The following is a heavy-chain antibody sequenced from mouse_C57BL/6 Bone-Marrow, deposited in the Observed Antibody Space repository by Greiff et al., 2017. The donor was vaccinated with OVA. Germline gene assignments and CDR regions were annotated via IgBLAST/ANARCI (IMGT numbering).Heavy chain of an antibody. Sequence: VQLQQSGPELVKPGASVKISCKASGYSFTDYNMNWVKQSNGKSLEWIGVINPNYGTTSYNQKCKGKATLTVDQSSSTAYMQLNSLTSEDSAVYYCAFYCGSSYRYFDVWGTGTTVTVSS. CDR1: GYSFTDYN. CDR3: AFYCGSSYRYFDV. CDR2: INPNYGTT. D-gene: IGHD1-1*01. V-gene: IGHV1-39*01. J-gene: IGHJ1*03.